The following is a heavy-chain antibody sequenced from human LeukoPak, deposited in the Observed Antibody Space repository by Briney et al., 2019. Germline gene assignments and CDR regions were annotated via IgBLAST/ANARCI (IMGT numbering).Heavy chain of an antibody. J-gene: IGHJ6*02. V-gene: IGHV3-11*06. CDR1: GFTFVDYG. CDR3: ARAPHYSNYGPYYYGMDV. Sequence: GGSLRLSCAASGFTFVDYGMSWIRQAPGKGLEWVSYISSSSSYTNYADSVKGRFTISRDNAKNSLYLQMNSLRAEDTAVYYCARAPHYSNYGPYYYGMDVWGQGTTVTVSS. D-gene: IGHD4-11*01. CDR2: ISSSSSYT.